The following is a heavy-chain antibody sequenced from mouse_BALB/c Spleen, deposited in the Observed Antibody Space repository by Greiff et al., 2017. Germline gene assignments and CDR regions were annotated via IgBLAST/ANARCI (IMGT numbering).Heavy chain of an antibody. J-gene: IGHJ3*01. V-gene: IGHV14-4*02. CDR1: GFNIKDYY. CDR3: NHYGNYGAY. Sequence: EVPLVESGAELVRSGASVKLSCTASGFNIKDYYMHWVKQRPEQGLEWIGWIDPENGDTEYAPKFQGKATMTADTSSNTAYLQLSSLTSEDTAVYYCNHYGNYGAYWGQGTLVTVSA. D-gene: IGHD2-1*01. CDR2: IDPENGDT.